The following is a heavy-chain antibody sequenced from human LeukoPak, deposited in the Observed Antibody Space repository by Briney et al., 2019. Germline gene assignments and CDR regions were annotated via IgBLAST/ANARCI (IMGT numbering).Heavy chain of an antibody. V-gene: IGHV1-8*03. CDR1: GYTFTSYD. D-gene: IGHD3-3*01. CDR3: ASGGIDFWSGSDAFDI. Sequence: ASVKVSCKASGYTFTSYDINWVRQATGQGLEWMGWMNPNSGNTGYAQKFQGRVTITRNTSISTAYMELSSLRSEDTAVYYCASGGIDFWSGSDAFDIWGQGTMVIVSS. CDR2: MNPNSGNT. J-gene: IGHJ3*02.